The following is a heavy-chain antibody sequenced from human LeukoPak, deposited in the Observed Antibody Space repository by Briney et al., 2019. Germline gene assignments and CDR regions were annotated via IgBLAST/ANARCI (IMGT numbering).Heavy chain of an antibody. CDR3: AKRAGDYKSFAY. CDR2: ISGSGGST. J-gene: IGHJ4*02. V-gene: IGHV3-23*01. D-gene: IGHD4-11*01. Sequence: GGSLRLSCAASGFSFGTYALSWVRQAPGKGLEWVSTISGSGGSTYYADSVRGRFTISRDNSKNTLYMQMSSLRAEDTAIYYCAKRAGDYKSFAYWGQGTMVTVSS. CDR1: GFSFGTYA.